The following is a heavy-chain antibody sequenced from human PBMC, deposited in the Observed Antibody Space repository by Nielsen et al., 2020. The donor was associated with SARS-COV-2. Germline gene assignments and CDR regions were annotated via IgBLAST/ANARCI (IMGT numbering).Heavy chain of an antibody. D-gene: IGHD2-8*01. J-gene: IGHJ6*02. CDR3: ARGAQEIVLMVYYYYGMDV. CDR2: TSSSGTTL. V-gene: IGHV3-48*03. Sequence: GRSLTPSCPPSGFTSSSYEMNCVRPAPAKGLEWVSYTSSSGTTLYYADSVKGRFTLSRANAKNSLYLQMNSLRAEDTAVYYCARGAQEIVLMVYYYYGMDVWGQGTTVTVSS. CDR1: GFTSSSYE.